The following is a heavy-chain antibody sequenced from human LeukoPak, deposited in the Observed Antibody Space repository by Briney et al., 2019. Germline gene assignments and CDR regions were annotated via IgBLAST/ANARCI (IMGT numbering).Heavy chain of an antibody. Sequence: SVKVSCKASGGTFSSYAISWVRQAPGQGLEWMGGIIPIFGTANYAQKFQGRVTITADESTSTAYMELSSLRSEDTAVYYCATSFPDLVPEWELPYYFDYWGQGTLVTVSS. V-gene: IGHV1-69*13. CDR3: ATSFPDLVPEWELPYYFDY. D-gene: IGHD1-26*01. CDR2: IIPIFGTA. CDR1: GGTFSSYA. J-gene: IGHJ4*02.